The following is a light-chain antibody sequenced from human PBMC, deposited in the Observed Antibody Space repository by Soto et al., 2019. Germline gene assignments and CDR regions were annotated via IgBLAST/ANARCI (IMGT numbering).Light chain of an antibody. CDR3: TSYTSSSTLVV. J-gene: IGLJ1*01. CDR2: EVS. V-gene: IGLV2-14*01. CDR1: TSDVGGYNH. Sequence: QSALTQPASVSGSPGQSITISCTGTTSDVGGYNHVSWYQQHPAKAPKLMIYEVSNRPSGVSNRFSGSKSGNTASLTISGLQAEDEADYYCTSYTSSSTLVVFGTGTNSPS.